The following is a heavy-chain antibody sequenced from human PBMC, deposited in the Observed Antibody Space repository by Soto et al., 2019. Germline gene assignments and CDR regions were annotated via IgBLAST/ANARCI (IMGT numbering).Heavy chain of an antibody. CDR3: AREYYYDSSGYLKSHWFDP. D-gene: IGHD3-22*01. CDR2: MNPNSGNT. CDR1: GYTFTSYD. J-gene: IGHJ5*02. Sequence: ASVKVSCKASGYTFTSYDINWVRQATGQGLEWMGWMNPNSGNTGYAQKFQGRVTMTRNTSISTAYMELSSLRSEDTAVYYCAREYYYDSSGYLKSHWFDPWGQGTLVTVSS. V-gene: IGHV1-8*01.